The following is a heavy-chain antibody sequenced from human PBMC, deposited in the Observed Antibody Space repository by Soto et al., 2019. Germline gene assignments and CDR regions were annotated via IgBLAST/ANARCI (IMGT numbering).Heavy chain of an antibody. V-gene: IGHV4-4*02. Sequence: PSETLSLTCAVSGGSISSDNWWSWVRQPPGKGLEWIGEIYDSATTNYNPSLKSRVTISVDKSKNQFSLKMTSVTAADTAAYYCARRPMTTCGVVITGYGRDVGGQGTTVT. CDR2: IYDSATT. J-gene: IGHJ6*01. CDR3: ARRPMTTCGVVITGYGRDV. D-gene: IGHD3-3*01. CDR1: GGSISSDNW.